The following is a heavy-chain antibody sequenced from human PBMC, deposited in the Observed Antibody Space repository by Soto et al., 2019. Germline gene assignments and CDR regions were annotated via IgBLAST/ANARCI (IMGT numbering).Heavy chain of an antibody. V-gene: IGHV1-3*01. Sequence: QVQLVQSGAEVKKPGASVKVSCKASGYTFTSYAMHWVRQAPGQRLEWMGWINAGNGNTKYSQKFQGRVTITRDTSASTAYIELSSLRSEDTDVYYCARARNFWSGYYYYDMDVWGKGTTVTVSS. CDR2: INAGNGNT. CDR3: ARARNFWSGYYYYDMDV. D-gene: IGHD3-3*01. CDR1: GYTFTSYA. J-gene: IGHJ6*03.